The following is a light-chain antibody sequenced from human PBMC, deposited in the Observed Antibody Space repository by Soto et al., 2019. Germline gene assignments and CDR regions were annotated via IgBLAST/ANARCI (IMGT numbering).Light chain of an antibody. Sequence: QSVLTQPPSASGTPGQTIVISCSGGTSNIGSHTVNWFQQLPGTAPRLLIYSNTQRPSGVPDRFSGSKSGTSASLAINGLQSQYEGDYYCAAWDDSLNGVAFGGGTKLTVL. V-gene: IGLV1-44*01. CDR3: AAWDDSLNGVA. CDR2: SNT. CDR1: TSNIGSHT. J-gene: IGLJ2*01.